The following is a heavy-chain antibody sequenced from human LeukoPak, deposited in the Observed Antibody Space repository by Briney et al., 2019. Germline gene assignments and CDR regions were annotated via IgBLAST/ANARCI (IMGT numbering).Heavy chain of an antibody. CDR2: INHSGST. Sequence: SETLSLTCAVYGGSFSRYSWSWIRQPPGKGLEWIGEINHSGSTNYNPSLKGRVTISVDTSKNQFSLKLRSVTAADTAVYYCARGSLMGSGSSRGWFDPWGQGTLVTVSS. D-gene: IGHD3-10*01. V-gene: IGHV4-34*01. CDR3: ARGSLMGSGSSRGWFDP. J-gene: IGHJ5*02. CDR1: GGSFSRYS.